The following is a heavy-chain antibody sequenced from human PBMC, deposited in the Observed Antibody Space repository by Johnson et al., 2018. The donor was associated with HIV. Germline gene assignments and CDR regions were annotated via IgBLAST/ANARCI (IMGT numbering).Heavy chain of an antibody. CDR3: AKVRVAAMIVVVSGRDAFDI. CDR2: ISGSGGST. J-gene: IGHJ3*02. D-gene: IGHD3-22*01. V-gene: IGHV3-NL1*01. Sequence: QVQLVESGGGVVQPGRSLRLSCAASGFTFSTYGMHWVRQAPGKGLEWVSTISGSGGSTYYADSVKGRFTISRDNSKNTLYLQMNSLRAEDTAVYYCAKVRVAAMIVVVSGRDAFDIWGQGTMVTVSS. CDR1: GFTFSTYG.